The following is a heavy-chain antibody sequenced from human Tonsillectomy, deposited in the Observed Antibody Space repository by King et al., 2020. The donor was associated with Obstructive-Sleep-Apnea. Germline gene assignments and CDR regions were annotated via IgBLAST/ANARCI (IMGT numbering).Heavy chain of an antibody. J-gene: IGHJ6*02. CDR1: GGSMSSFY. CDR2: IYTSGST. Sequence: VQLQESGPGLVKPSETRSLTCSVSGGSMSSFYWSWIRQAAGKGLEWIGRIYTSGSTNYNPSLKSRVTLSVDTSNNQISLKLSSVTAADTAVYYCAREESAYYGAGPMDVWGQGTTVTVSS. CDR3: AREESAYYGAGPMDV. V-gene: IGHV4-4*07. D-gene: IGHD3-10*01.